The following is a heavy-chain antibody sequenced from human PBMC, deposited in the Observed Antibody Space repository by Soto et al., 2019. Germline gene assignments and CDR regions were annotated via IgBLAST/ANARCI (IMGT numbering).Heavy chain of an antibody. CDR1: RFSFSSYA. Sequence: GGSLRLSCAASRFSFSSYAMHWVRQAPGKGLEWVAVIWYDGNEKYHADSVKGRFTISRDNAKTSLYLQMNSLRAEDTAVYYCARLAVSADFWSGYWYYYYGMDVWGQGTTVTVSS. V-gene: IGHV3-33*01. J-gene: IGHJ6*02. CDR2: IWYDGNEK. D-gene: IGHD3-3*01. CDR3: ARLAVSADFWSGYWYYYYGMDV.